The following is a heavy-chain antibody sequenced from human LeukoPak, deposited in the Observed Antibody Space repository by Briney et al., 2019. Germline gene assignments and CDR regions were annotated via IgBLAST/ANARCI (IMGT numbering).Heavy chain of an antibody. Sequence: PSETLSLTCTVSGGSISSGSFYWGWIRQPPGKGLEWIGSIYSSGTTYYSPSLKSRVTISVDTSKNQFSLKLNSVTAADTAVYYCARVDGYFDYWGQGTLVTVSS. CDR2: IYSSGTT. CDR1: GGSISSGSFY. D-gene: IGHD5-24*01. J-gene: IGHJ4*02. CDR3: ARVDGYFDY. V-gene: IGHV4-39*01.